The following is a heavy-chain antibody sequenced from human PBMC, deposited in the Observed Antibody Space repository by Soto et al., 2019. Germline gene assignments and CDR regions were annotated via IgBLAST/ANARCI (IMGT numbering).Heavy chain of an antibody. CDR3: AREGSGYNF. CDR1: GGSFSNFG. J-gene: IGHJ4*02. D-gene: IGHD5-12*01. V-gene: IGHV1-69*13. CDR2: IVPVFGRP. Sequence: SVKVSCKASGGSFSNFGISWVRQAPGQGLEWMGGIVPVFGRPNYAQRFRGRLTITADESTGTGYMELISLRSDDTDVYYCAREGSGYNFWGQGTQVTVSS.